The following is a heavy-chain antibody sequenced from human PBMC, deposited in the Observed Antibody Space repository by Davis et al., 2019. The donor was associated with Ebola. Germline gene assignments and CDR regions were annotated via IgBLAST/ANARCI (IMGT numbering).Heavy chain of an antibody. Sequence: PGGSLRLSCEVSGFTFSDYYMSWIRQAPGKGLEWIAYIGPSGNSFSCPDAVKGRFTISRDNAKNSLYLQLNSLRAEDTAVHYCAKDSGWQMSPWGQGTLVTVSS. CDR1: GFTFSDYY. CDR3: AKDSGWQMSP. CDR2: IGPSGNSF. J-gene: IGHJ5*02. V-gene: IGHV3-11*04. D-gene: IGHD6-19*01.